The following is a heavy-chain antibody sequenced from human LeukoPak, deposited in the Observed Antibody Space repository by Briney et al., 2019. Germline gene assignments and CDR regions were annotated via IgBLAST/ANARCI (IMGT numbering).Heavy chain of an antibody. CDR2: IYYSGST. CDR3: ARASTIFGHFAY. D-gene: IGHD3-3*01. V-gene: IGHV4-39*07. J-gene: IGHJ4*02. CDR1: GGSISGTPYS. Sequence: SETLSLTCAISGGSISGTPYSWGWIRQPPGKGLEWIGSIYYSGSTYYNPSLKSRLTISVDTSKNQFSLKLSSVTAADTAVYYCARASTIFGHFAYWGRGTLVTVSS.